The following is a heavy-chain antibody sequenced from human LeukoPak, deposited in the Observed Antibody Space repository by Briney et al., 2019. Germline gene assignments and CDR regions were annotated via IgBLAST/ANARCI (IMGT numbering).Heavy chain of an antibody. D-gene: IGHD3-22*01. CDR3: ARDGFLYDSSGFLGSYFDY. Sequence: GGSLRLSCAASGFTFSSYAMSWVRQAPGKGLEWVSAISGSGGSTYYADSVKGRFTISRDNSKNTLYLQMNSLRAEDTAVYYCARDGFLYDSSGFLGSYFDYWGQGTLVTVSS. CDR1: GFTFSSYA. CDR2: ISGSGGST. J-gene: IGHJ4*02. V-gene: IGHV3-23*01.